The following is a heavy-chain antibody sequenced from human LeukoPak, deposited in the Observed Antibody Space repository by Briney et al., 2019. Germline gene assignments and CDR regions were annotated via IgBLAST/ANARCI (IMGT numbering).Heavy chain of an antibody. V-gene: IGHV3-48*01. J-gene: IGHJ4*02. CDR3: ASLDIVVVPAAIPRDY. CDR1: GFTFSSYS. D-gene: IGHD2-2*02. Sequence: GGSLRLSCAASGFTFSSYSMSWVRQAPGKGLEWVSYISSSSSTIYYADSVKGRFTISRDNAKNSLYLQMNSLRAEDTAVYYCASLDIVVVPAAIPRDYWGQGTLVTVSS. CDR2: ISSSSSTI.